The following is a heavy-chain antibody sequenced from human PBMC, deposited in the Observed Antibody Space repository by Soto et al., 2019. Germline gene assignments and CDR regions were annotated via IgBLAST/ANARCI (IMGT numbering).Heavy chain of an antibody. Sequence: EVQVLESGGGLVQPGGSLRLSCEGSGFTVSSHAMTWIRQAPGKGPEWVSTVTADGGTYYADYVKGRFAMSRDTSENTVYLQMNSLGAADTASYYCAPHVSCSGGSCQYDAFAIRGQGTMVTVSS. D-gene: IGHD2-15*01. CDR1: GFTVSSHA. CDR3: APHVSCSGGSCQYDAFAI. J-gene: IGHJ3*02. V-gene: IGHV3-23*01. CDR2: VTADGGT.